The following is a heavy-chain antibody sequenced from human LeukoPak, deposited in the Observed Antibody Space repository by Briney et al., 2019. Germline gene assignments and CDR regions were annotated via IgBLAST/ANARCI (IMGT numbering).Heavy chain of an antibody. CDR3: ARVKGYYGSRSGMDV. CDR2: ISSSGSTI. J-gene: IGHJ6*02. V-gene: IGHV3-48*03. D-gene: IGHD3-10*01. Sequence: RGSLRLSCAASGFTFSSYEMKWVRQAPGKGLEWVSYISSSGSTIYYADSVKGRFTISRDNAKNSLYLQMNSLRAEDTAVYYCARVKGYYGSRSGMDVWGQGTTVTVSS. CDR1: GFTFSSYE.